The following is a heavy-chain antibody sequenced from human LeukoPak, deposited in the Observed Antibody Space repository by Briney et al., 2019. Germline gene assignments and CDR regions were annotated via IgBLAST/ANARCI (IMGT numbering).Heavy chain of an antibody. Sequence: GGSLRLSCAASGFTFSSYSMNWVRQAPGKGLELVSYISSSGGTIYYADSVKGRFTISRDNAKNSLYLQMNSLRAEDTAVYYCARSTMINAFDIWGQGTMVTVSS. CDR2: ISSSGGTI. CDR1: GFTFSSYS. V-gene: IGHV3-48*04. J-gene: IGHJ3*02. D-gene: IGHD3-22*01. CDR3: ARSTMINAFDI.